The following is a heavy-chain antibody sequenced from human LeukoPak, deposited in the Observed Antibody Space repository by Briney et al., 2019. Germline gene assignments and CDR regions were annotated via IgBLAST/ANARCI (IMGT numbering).Heavy chain of an antibody. V-gene: IGHV3-74*01. J-gene: IGHJ4*02. CDR2: ISADGSST. CDR1: GFTFSRFS. D-gene: IGHD2-8*02. CDR3: ARDRSGPDY. Sequence: GGSLRLSCAASGFTFSRFSMHWVRQAPGKGLVWVSRISADGSSTNYADSVKGRFTISRDNSKNMLYLQMNSLRAEDTAVYYCARDRSGPDYWGQGTLVTVSS.